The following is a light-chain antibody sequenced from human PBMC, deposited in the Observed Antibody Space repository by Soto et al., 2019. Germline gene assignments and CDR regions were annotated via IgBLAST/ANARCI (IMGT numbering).Light chain of an antibody. CDR2: GAS. CDR1: QSVSSNN. V-gene: IGKV3-20*01. J-gene: IGKJ3*01. CDR3: LQDGRSPFT. Sequence: EIVLTQSPGTLSLSPGERATLSCRASQSVSSNNLAWYQQRPGQAPRVVIYGASTRATGIPEKFSGSGSGTDFTLTISRLEPEDFAVYYCLQDGRSPFTFGPGTKVDIK.